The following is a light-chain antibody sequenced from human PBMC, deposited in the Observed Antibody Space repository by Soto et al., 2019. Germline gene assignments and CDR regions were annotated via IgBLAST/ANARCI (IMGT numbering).Light chain of an antibody. CDR3: QQYNSYWT. Sequence: DIQMTHSPSTLSASVGDRVTITCRASQSISNWLAWYQQKPGKAPKLLIYKASSLETGVPSRFSGSGSGTEFTLTISSLQPDDFATYYCQQYNSYWTFGQGTKVDIK. CDR1: QSISNW. J-gene: IGKJ1*01. V-gene: IGKV1-5*03. CDR2: KAS.